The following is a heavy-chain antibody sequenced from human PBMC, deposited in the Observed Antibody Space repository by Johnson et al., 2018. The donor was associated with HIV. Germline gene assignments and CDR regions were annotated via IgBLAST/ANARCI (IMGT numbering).Heavy chain of an antibody. CDR3: ARDQASFGGVLASDALYI. J-gene: IGHJ3*02. V-gene: IGHV3-30*19. D-gene: IGHD3-3*01. Sequence: QMQLVESGGGVVQPGRSLRLSCAASGFTFSSYGMHWVRQAPGKGLEWVAVIWYDGSNKYYADSVKGRFTISRANSRNPLYLQMNSLRAEDTAVYYCARDQASFGGVLASDALYIWGQGTIVTVSS. CDR2: IWYDGSNK. CDR1: GFTFSSYG.